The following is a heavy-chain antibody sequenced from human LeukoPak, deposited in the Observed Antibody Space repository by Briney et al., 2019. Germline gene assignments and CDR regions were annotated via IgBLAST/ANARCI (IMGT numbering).Heavy chain of an antibody. J-gene: IGHJ1*01. V-gene: IGHV3-21*04. CDR1: SFTLTTST. CDR3: RLEGSSCYRYFQH. CDR2: ISSSSSHI. D-gene: IGHD6-13*01. Sequence: GVSLRFSCAASSFTLTTSTLNWVRQSPGKGPEWVSAISSSSSHIYYADSVKGRFTISRENAKNAVYAQMNSVRDADAAVYFSRLEGSSCYRYFQHWGQSTLVTVSS.